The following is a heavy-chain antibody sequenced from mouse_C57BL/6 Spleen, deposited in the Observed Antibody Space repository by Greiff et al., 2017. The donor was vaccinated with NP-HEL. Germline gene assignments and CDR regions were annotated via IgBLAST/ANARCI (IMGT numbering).Heavy chain of an antibody. D-gene: IGHD1-1*01. Sequence: QVQLKESGAELAKPGASVKLSCKASGYTFTSYWMHWVKQRPGQGLEWIGYINPSSGYTKYNQKFKDKATLTADKSSSTAYMQLSSLTYEDSAVYYCARSITTVVATRGYYFDYWGQGTTLTVSS. CDR1: GYTFTSYW. CDR3: ARSITTVVATRGYYFDY. V-gene: IGHV1-7*01. J-gene: IGHJ2*01. CDR2: INPSSGYT.